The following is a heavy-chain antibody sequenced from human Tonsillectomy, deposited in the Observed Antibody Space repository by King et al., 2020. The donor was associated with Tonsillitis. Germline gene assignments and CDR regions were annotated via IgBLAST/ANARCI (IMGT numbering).Heavy chain of an antibody. D-gene: IGHD4-17*01. Sequence: VQLVESGGGLVQPGGSLRLSCAASGFTFSSYAMSWVRQAPGKGLEWVSGISGVDGSTYYVDSVKGWFTISRDNSKNTVYLQMDSLRAEDTALYYCARAGDYGDYDCFDPWGQGTLVTVSS. J-gene: IGHJ5*02. CDR1: GFTFSSYA. V-gene: IGHV3-23*04. CDR2: ISGVDGST. CDR3: ARAGDYGDYDCFDP.